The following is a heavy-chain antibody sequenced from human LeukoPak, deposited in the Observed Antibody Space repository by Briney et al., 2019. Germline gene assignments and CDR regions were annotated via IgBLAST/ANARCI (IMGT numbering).Heavy chain of an antibody. V-gene: IGHV4-59*11. J-gene: IGHJ4*02. CDR3: ARGGVAAKYYFDY. CDR2: IFFTGTT. Sequence: SETPSLPCTVSGGSISPLSWSWIRQPPGKGLEFIGYIFFTGTTNYNPSLKSRVTLSVDTSKNQFSLKLSSVTPADTAVYYCARGGVAAKYYFDYWGQGTLVTVSS. CDR1: GGSISPLS. D-gene: IGHD3-10*01.